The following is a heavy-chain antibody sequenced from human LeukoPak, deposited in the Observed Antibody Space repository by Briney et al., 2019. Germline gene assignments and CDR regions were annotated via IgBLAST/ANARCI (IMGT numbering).Heavy chain of an antibody. Sequence: PGGSLRLSCVASGFIFRDYAMAWVRQAPGRGLEWVSTISKSGDGMFYADSVKGRFTISRGNSKNTLNMHLNSLGAEDTAVYYCAKHNGWELHDYRFDYWGQGTLVTVSS. V-gene: IGHV3-23*01. CDR3: AKHNGWELHDYRFDY. CDR2: ISKSGDGM. CDR1: GFIFRDYA. D-gene: IGHD2-15*01. J-gene: IGHJ4*02.